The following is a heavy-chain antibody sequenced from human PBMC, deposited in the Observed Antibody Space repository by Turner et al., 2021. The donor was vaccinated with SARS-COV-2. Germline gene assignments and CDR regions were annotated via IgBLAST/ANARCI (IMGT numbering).Heavy chain of an antibody. CDR2: IYYSGST. J-gene: IGHJ6*02. CDR3: AGEVVVLTTTHYGMDV. Sequence: QLQLQESGPGLVKPSETLSLTCTVSGGSISSSSYYWGWIRQPPGKGLEWIGSIYYSGSTYYNPSLKRRVTISVDTSKNQFSLKLSSVTAADTAVYYCAGEVVVLTTTHYGMDVWGQGTTVTVSS. D-gene: IGHD1-26*01. V-gene: IGHV4-39*01. CDR1: GGSISSSSYY.